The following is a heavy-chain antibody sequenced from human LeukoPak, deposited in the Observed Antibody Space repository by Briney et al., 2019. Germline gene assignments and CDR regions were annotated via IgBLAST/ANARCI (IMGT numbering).Heavy chain of an antibody. D-gene: IGHD3-22*01. CDR3: ATVIDNSGSLGF. CDR1: GFTFSNYW. J-gene: IGHJ4*02. V-gene: IGHV3-53*01. CDR2: IYSGGST. Sequence: PGGSLRLSCAASGFTFSNYWMHWVRQAPGKGLEWVSVIYSGGSTYYTDSVKGRFTISRDSSKHTLYLQMNSLRAEDTAVYYCATVIDNSGSLGFWGQGTLVTVSS.